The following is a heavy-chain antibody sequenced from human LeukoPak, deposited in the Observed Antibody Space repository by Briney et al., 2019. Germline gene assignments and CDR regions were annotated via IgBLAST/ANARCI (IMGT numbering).Heavy chain of an antibody. CDR1: VFTFSSYS. CDR2: ISISSSYT. Sequence: GGSLRLSCAASVFTFSSYSMNWVRQAPGKGLEWVSSISISSSYTYYADSVKGRFTISRDNAKNSLYLQMNSLRAEDTAVYYCARDHDGYYYDSSGYYSDYWGQGTLVTVSS. CDR3: ARDHDGYYYDSSGYYSDY. J-gene: IGHJ4*02. D-gene: IGHD3-22*01. V-gene: IGHV3-21*01.